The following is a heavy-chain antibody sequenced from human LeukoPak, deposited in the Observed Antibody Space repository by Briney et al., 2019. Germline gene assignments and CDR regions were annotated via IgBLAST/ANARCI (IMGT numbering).Heavy chain of an antibody. CDR2: IKTDGSIT. CDR3: AELGITMIGGV. D-gene: IGHD3-10*02. J-gene: IGHJ6*04. V-gene: IGHV3-74*01. Sequence: GGSLRLSCAASGFTFSSYATHWVRHAPGKGPVWVSRIKTDGSITDYADFVKGRFTISRDNAKNSLYLQMNSLRAEDTAVYYCAELGITMIGGVWGKGTTVTISS. CDR1: GFTFSSYA.